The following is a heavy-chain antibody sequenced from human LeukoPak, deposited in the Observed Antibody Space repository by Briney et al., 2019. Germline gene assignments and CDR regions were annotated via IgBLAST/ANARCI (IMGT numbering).Heavy chain of an antibody. V-gene: IGHV1-69*10. D-gene: IGHD5-24*01. CDR1: GGTFSSYA. Sequence: SVKVSCKASGGTFSSYAISWVRQAPGQGLEWMGWIIPILGIANYAQKFQGRVTISADKSTNTAYVELSSLRSEDTAVYYCARDHRREGYFTAFDIWGQGTMVTVSS. J-gene: IGHJ3*02. CDR2: IIPILGIA. CDR3: ARDHRREGYFTAFDI.